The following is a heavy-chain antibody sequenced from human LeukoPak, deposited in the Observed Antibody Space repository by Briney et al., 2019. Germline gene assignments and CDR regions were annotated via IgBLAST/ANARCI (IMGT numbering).Heavy chain of an antibody. Sequence: GGSLRLSCAASGFTFGRDWMHWVRQAPGKGLVWVSCINSDGSSTSYADSVKGRFTISRDNAKNTLYLQMNSLRAEDTAVYYCARGWFGGQRFDPWGQGTLVTVSS. CDR1: GFTFGRDW. CDR3: ARGWFGGQRFDP. J-gene: IGHJ5*02. D-gene: IGHD3-10*01. V-gene: IGHV3-74*01. CDR2: INSDGSST.